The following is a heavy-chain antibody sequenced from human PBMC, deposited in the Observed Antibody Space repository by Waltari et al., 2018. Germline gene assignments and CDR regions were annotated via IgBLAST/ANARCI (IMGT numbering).Heavy chain of an antibody. Sequence: QVQLQLWGAGLLKPSETLSLTCAVYGGSFSGYYWSWIRQPPGKGLEWIGEINHSGSTNYNPSLKSRVTISVDTSKNQFSLKLSSVTAADTAVYYCARGFRGGYYGHLDYWGQGTLVTVSS. CDR2: INHSGST. J-gene: IGHJ4*02. CDR3: ARGFRGGYYGHLDY. CDR1: GGSFSGYY. D-gene: IGHD3-3*01. V-gene: IGHV4-34*01.